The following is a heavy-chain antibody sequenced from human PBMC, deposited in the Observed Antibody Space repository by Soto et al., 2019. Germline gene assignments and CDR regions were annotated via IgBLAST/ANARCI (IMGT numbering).Heavy chain of an antibody. CDR2: VNLNTGGT. V-gene: IGHV1-2*02. Sequence: QVQHVQSGAEVKKPGDSVKVSCKASGYSFTGHYMHWVRRAPGQGLEWMGWVNLNTGGTDYAQEFQGRVTMTTATSIRTVYLEVTRLKFDDTAIYCCARDPSSFLGRVYGMDVWGQGTAVTVSS. CDR1: GYSFTGHY. J-gene: IGHJ6*02. CDR3: ARDPSSFLGRVYGMDV.